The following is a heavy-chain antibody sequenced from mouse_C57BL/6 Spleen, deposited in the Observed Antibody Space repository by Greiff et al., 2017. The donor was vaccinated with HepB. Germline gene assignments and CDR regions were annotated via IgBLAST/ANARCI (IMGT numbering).Heavy chain of an antibody. CDR3: ARHEGFGSSTWFAY. D-gene: IGHD1-1*01. J-gene: IGHJ3*01. Sequence: VMLVESGAELVKPGASVKLSCKASGYTFTEYTIHWVKQRPGQGLEWIGWFYPGSGSIKYNEKFKDKATLTADKSSSTVYMELRRLTSEYSAVYGSARHEGFGSSTWFAYWGQGTLVTVSA. V-gene: IGHV1-62-2*01. CDR2: FYPGSGSI. CDR1: GYTFTEYT.